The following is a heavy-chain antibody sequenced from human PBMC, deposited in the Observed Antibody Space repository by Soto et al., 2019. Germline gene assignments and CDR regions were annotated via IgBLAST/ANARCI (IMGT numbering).Heavy chain of an antibody. J-gene: IGHJ5*02. CDR2: IYYSGST. CDR1: GGSISSSSYY. CDR3: ARRKGELLLFSNNWFDP. V-gene: IGHV4-39*01. D-gene: IGHD2-21*02. Sequence: SETLSLTCTVSGGSISSSSYYWGWIRQPPGKGLEWIGSIYYSGSTYYNPSLKSRVTISVDTSKNQFSLKLSSVTAADTAVYYCARRKGELLLFSNNWFDPWGQGTLVTVSS.